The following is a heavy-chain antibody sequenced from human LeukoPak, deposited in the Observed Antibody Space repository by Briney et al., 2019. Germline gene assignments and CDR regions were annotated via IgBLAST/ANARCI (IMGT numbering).Heavy chain of an antibody. V-gene: IGHV4-31*03. Sequence: SQTLSLTRSVSGDSISRGGYCWTSTRQHPGKGLEWIGYIYYTGSTYYNPSLQSRVTISVDTSKKQFTLKLRCVTAADTAVYYCAGDLRVSTGSYLDCWGQGTLVTVS. D-gene: IGHD2-2*01. CDR2: IYYTGST. CDR3: AGDLRVSTGSYLDC. CDR1: GDSISRGGYC. J-gene: IGHJ4*02.